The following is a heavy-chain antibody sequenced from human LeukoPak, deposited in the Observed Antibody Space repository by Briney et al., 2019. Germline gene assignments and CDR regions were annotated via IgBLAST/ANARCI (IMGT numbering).Heavy chain of an antibody. CDR3: AKLTRAILFGKYYFDY. J-gene: IGHJ4*02. CDR2: IKQDGSVK. Sequence: GESLRLSCAASGFTFSDYWMSWVRQAPGKGLEWVANIKQDGSVKYYVDSVRGRFTIFRDNAQNLLYLQMSSLRADDTAVYYCAKLTRAILFGKYYFDYWGQGTLVTVSS. D-gene: IGHD3-10*01. V-gene: IGHV3-7*03. CDR1: GFTFSDYW.